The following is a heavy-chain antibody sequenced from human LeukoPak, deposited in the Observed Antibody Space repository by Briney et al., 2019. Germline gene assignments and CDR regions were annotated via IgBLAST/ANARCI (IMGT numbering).Heavy chain of an antibody. J-gene: IGHJ3*02. D-gene: IGHD3-16*02. CDR1: GFTFSSYA. Sequence: GGSLRLSCAASGFTFSSYAMHWVRQAPGKGLEWVAVISYDGSNKYYADSVKGRFTISRDNSKNTLYLQMNSLRAEDTAVYYCALSPAAFDIWGQGTMVTVSS. V-gene: IGHV3-30*04. CDR2: ISYDGSNK. CDR3: ALSPAAFDI.